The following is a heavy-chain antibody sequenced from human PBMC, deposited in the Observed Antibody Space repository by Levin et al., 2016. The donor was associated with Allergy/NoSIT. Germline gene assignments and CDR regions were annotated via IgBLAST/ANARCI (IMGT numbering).Heavy chain of an antibody. V-gene: IGHV3-11*06. J-gene: IGHJ4*02. CDR2: ISSSRTYT. Sequence: GESLKISCAASRFTFSDYYMSWIRQAPGKGLECVSYISSSRTYTNYADSVKGRFTISRDNAKNSLYLQMNSLRAEDTAVYYCARVTHHYNDSSGYFGGAIDYWGQGTLVTVSS. D-gene: IGHD3-22*01. CDR1: RFTFSDYY. CDR3: ARVTHHYNDSSGYFGGAIDY.